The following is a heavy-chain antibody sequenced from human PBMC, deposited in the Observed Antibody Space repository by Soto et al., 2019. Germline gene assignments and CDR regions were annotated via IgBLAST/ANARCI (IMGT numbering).Heavy chain of an antibody. CDR3: ARTAPMDAGDKYYYDF. Sequence: SVKVSCKTSGGSFSTFGISWVRQAPGQGLEWMGGIIPFSGTAEYSQKFEDRITITADESTNTVYMDLRSLTSEDTAIYYCARTAPMDAGDKYYYDFWGQGALVTVSS. V-gene: IGHV1-69*13. CDR1: GGSFSTFG. CDR2: IIPFSGTA. J-gene: IGHJ4*02. D-gene: IGHD3-16*01.